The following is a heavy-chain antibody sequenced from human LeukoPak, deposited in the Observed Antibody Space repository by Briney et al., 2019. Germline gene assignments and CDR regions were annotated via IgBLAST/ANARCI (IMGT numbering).Heavy chain of an antibody. V-gene: IGHV3-53*01. CDR1: GFTFSNFG. D-gene: IGHD2-15*01. CDR2: IYSGGST. J-gene: IGHJ4*02. Sequence: GGSLRLSCAASGFTFSNFGMSWVRQAPGKGLEWVSVIYSGGSTYYADSVKGRFTIPRDNSKNTLYLQMNSLRAEDTAVYYCARVAREIGYFDYWGQGTLVTVSS. CDR3: ARVAREIGYFDY.